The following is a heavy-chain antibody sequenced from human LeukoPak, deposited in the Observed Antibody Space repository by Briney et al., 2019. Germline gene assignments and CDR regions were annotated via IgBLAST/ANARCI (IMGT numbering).Heavy chain of an antibody. CDR1: GFTFDDYA. V-gene: IGHV3-9*01. J-gene: IGHJ4*02. CDR2: ISWNSGSI. Sequence: PGRSLRLSCAASGFTFDDYAMHWVRQAPGKGLEWVSGISWNSGSIGYADSVQGRFTISRDNAKNSLYLQMNSLRAEDTALYYCAKDIGPLYYGDYIGYWGQGTLVTVSS. CDR3: AKDIGPLYYGDYIGY. D-gene: IGHD4-17*01.